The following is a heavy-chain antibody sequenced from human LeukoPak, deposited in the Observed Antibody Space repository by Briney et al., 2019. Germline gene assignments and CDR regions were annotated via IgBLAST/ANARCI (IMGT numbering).Heavy chain of an antibody. V-gene: IGHV4-34*01. CDR3: ARLGYGDYNPPIDY. D-gene: IGHD4-17*01. CDR2: INHSGST. CDR1: GGSFSGYY. J-gene: IGHJ4*02. Sequence: KSSETLSLTCAVYGGSFSGYYWSWIRQPPGKGLEWIGDINHSGSTNYNPSLKSRVTISVDTSKNQFSRKLSSVTAADTAVYYCARLGYGDYNPPIDYWGQGTLVTVSS.